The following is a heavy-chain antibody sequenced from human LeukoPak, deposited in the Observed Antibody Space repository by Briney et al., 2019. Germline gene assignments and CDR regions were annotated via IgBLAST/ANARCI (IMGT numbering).Heavy chain of an antibody. CDR3: ARVAYSGSYRSAFDI. CDR2: ISSNGGST. J-gene: IGHJ3*02. CDR1: GFTFSDYS. D-gene: IGHD1-26*01. Sequence: GGSLRLSCAASGFTFSDYSLHWVRQAPGKGLEYVSAISSNGGSTYYANSVKGRFTISRDNSKNTLYLQMGSLRAEDMAVYYCARVAYSGSYRSAFDIWGQGTMVTVSS. V-gene: IGHV3-64*01.